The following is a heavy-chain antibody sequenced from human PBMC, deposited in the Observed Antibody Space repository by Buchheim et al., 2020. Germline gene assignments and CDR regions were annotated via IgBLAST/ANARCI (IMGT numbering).Heavy chain of an antibody. Sequence: QVQLVESGGGVVQPGRSLRLSCAASGFTFSSYGMHWVRQAPGKGLEWVAVISYDGSNKYYADFVKGRFTISRDNSKNTLYLQMNSLRAEDTAVYYCAKDSSSWYYYYYGMDVWGQGTT. CDR3: AKDSSSWYYYYYGMDV. CDR2: ISYDGSNK. J-gene: IGHJ6*02. CDR1: GFTFSSYG. V-gene: IGHV3-30*18. D-gene: IGHD6-13*01.